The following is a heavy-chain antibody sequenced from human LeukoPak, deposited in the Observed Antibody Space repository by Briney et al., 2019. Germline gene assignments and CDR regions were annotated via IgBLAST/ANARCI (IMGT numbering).Heavy chain of an antibody. CDR2: INPNSGGT. CDR1: GYTFTGYY. D-gene: IGHD6-13*01. V-gene: IGHV1-2*02. Sequence: GASVKVSCKASGYTFTGYYMHWVRQAPGQGLEWMGWINPNSGGTNYAQKFQGRVTMTRDTSISTAYMELSRLRSDDTAVYYCARAPDEAAAGLDYWGQGTLVTVSS. CDR3: ARAPDEAAAGLDY. J-gene: IGHJ4*02.